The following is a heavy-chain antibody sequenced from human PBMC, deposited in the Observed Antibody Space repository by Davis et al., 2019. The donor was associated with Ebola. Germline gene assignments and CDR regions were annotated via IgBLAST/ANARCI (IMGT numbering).Heavy chain of an antibody. CDR1: GYTFTNYG. V-gene: IGHV1-18*04. D-gene: IGHD3-3*01. Sequence: AASVKVSCKASGYTFTNYGITWVRQAPGQGLEWMGWINPHNGNTNYAQNVQGRVIMTSDTATTTAYMEVGSLRSDDTAVYYCARAQFPTTSGHWGQGTLVTVSS. J-gene: IGHJ4*02. CDR2: INPHNGNT. CDR3: ARAQFPTTSGH.